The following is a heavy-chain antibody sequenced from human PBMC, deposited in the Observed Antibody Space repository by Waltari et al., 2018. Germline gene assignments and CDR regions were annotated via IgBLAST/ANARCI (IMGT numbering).Heavy chain of an antibody. CDR3: VKEAPARGDWYLDL. D-gene: IGHD2-2*01. V-gene: IGHV3-74*03. CDR2: STNAGSGT. J-gene: IGHJ2*01. CDR1: GFSFSNDW. Sequence: EVQLVESGGGLVQPGGSLRLSCAASGFSFSNDWMHWVRQVPGKGLEWVSGSTNAGSGTMYADCVKGRFTISRDNAKNTLVLEMNSLRVEDTAVYYCVKEAPARGDWYLDLWGRGTLLAVSS.